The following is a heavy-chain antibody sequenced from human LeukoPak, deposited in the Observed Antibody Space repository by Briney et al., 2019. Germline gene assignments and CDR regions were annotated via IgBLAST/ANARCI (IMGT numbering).Heavy chain of an antibody. CDR1: GGSFSGYY. V-gene: IGHV4-34*01. Sequence: SETLSLTCAVYGGSFSGYYWSWIRQPPGKGLEWIGEINHSGSTNYNPSLKSRVTISVDTSKNQFSLKLSSVTAADTAVYYCATKASYYDILTGPPELSWFDSWGQGTLVTVSS. D-gene: IGHD3-9*01. J-gene: IGHJ5*01. CDR2: INHSGST. CDR3: ATKASYYDILTGPPELSWFDS.